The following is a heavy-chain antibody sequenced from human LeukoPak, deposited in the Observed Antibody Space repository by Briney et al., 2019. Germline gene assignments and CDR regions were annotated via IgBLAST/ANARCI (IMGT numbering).Heavy chain of an antibody. Sequence: SQTLSLTCTVSGGSISSGSYYWSWIRPPAGKGLEWIGRIYTSGSTNYNPSLKTRVTISVDTSKNQFSLKLSSVTAADTAVYYCARVGIAMVLDYWGQGTLVTVSS. CDR3: ARVGIAMVLDY. CDR2: IYTSGST. J-gene: IGHJ4*02. D-gene: IGHD5-18*01. CDR1: GGSISSGSYY. V-gene: IGHV4-61*02.